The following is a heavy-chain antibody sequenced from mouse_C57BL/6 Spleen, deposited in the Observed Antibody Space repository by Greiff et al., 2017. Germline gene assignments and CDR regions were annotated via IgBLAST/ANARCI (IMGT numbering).Heavy chain of an antibody. CDR1: GFNIKDYY. J-gene: IGHJ2*01. CDR3: ACPYSNYRY. D-gene: IGHD2-5*01. Sequence: EVKLVESGAELVKPGASVKLSCTASGFNIKDYYMHWVKQRTEQGLEWIGRIDPEDGETKCAPKFQGKATITADTSSNTAYLQLSSLTSEDTAVYYCACPYSNYRYWGQGTTLTVSS. V-gene: IGHV14-2*01. CDR2: IDPEDGET.